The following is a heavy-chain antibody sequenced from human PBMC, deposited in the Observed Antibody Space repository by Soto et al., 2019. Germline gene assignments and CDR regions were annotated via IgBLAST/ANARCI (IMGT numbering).Heavy chain of an antibody. CDR3: ARGGKYCTNGVCSLYGMDV. J-gene: IGHJ6*02. V-gene: IGHV1-3*01. CDR2: INAGNGNT. CDR1: GYTFTCYA. Sequence: ASVKVSCKASGYTFTCYAMHWVRQAPGQRLEWMGWINAGNGNTKYSQKFQGRVTITRDTSASTAYMELSSLRSEDTAVYYCARGGKYCTNGVCSLYGMDVWGQGNTVTSP. D-gene: IGHD2-8*01.